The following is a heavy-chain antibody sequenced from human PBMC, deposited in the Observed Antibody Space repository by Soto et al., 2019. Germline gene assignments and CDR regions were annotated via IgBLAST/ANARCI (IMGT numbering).Heavy chain of an antibody. J-gene: IGHJ4*02. Sequence: PGGSLRLSCAASGFTFSSYSMNWVRQAPGKGLEWVSAISSSGSYIYYADSVKGRFTISRDNSKNTLYLQMNSLRAEDTAVYYCAKEEYSSPIDYWGQGTLVTVSS. D-gene: IGHD6-6*01. V-gene: IGHV3-21*04. CDR2: ISSSGSYI. CDR3: AKEEYSSPIDY. CDR1: GFTFSSYS.